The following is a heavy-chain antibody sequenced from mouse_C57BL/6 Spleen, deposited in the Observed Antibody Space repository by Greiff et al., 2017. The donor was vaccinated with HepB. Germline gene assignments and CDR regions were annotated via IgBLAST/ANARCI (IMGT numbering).Heavy chain of an antibody. V-gene: IGHV1-80*01. CDR3: ATPNWDGAWFAY. J-gene: IGHJ3*01. CDR1: GYAFSSYW. D-gene: IGHD4-1*01. Sequence: VKLVESGAELVKPGASVKISCKASGYAFSSYWMNWVKQRPGKGLEWIGQIYPGDGDTNYNGKFKGKATLTADKSSSTAYMQLSSLTSEDSAVYFCATPNWDGAWFAYWGQGTLVTVSA. CDR2: IYPGDGDT.